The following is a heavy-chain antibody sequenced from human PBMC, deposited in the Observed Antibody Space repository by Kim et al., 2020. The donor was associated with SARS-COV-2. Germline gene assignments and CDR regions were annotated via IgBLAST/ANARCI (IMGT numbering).Heavy chain of an antibody. Sequence: ASVKVSCKSSGYTFTGFYMHWVRQAPGQGLEWMGRINPNTGGTNYAQSFQGRVTVTRDTSISTSYMELSRLTSDDTAIYYCARSSATAGLNWFDPWGQGTLVTVSS. CDR3: ARSSATAGLNWFDP. CDR2: INPNTGGT. J-gene: IGHJ5*02. V-gene: IGHV1-2*06. D-gene: IGHD6-13*01. CDR1: GYTFTGFY.